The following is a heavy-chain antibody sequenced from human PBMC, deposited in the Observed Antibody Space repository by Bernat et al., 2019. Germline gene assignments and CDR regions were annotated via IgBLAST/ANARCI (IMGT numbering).Heavy chain of an antibody. CDR1: GFTFSSYW. V-gene: IGHV3-74*02. CDR3: SRGRDRYYCDSSGYGDGFDL. D-gene: IGHD3-22*01. CDR2: INSDGSST. J-gene: IGHJ3*01. Sequence: EVQLVESGGGLVQPGGSLRLSCAASGFTFSSYWMRWVRQAPGKGLEWVSRINSDGSSTSYADSVKGRFTISRDNAKNTLYLQMNRLRAEDTAVYYCSRGRDRYYCDSSGYGDGFDLWGQGTMVTVSS.